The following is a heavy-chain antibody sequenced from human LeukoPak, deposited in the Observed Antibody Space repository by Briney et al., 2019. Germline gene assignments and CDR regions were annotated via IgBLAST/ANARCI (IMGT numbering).Heavy chain of an antibody. CDR3: AREGRPYDSSGYYFDY. D-gene: IGHD3-22*01. J-gene: IGHJ4*02. Sequence: GGSLRLSCAAAGLTFSTNSMNWVRQAPGKGLEWVSYISFSSSTIYYADSVKGRFTISRDNAKNLLYLQMNSPRAEDTAVYYCAREGRPYDSSGYYFDYWGQGTLVTVSS. CDR1: GLTFSTNS. V-gene: IGHV3-48*01. CDR2: ISFSSSTI.